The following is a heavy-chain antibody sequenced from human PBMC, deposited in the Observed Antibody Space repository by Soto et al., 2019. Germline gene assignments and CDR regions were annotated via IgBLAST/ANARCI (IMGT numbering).Heavy chain of an antibody. J-gene: IGHJ4*02. D-gene: IGHD5-12*01. CDR1: GYIFSSYY. CDR3: ARDLSGYDSPFDY. CDR2: INPSGGST. V-gene: IGHV1-46*01. Sequence: ASVKVSCKASGYIFSSYYMNWVRQAPGQGLEWMGIINPSGGSTSYAQKFQGRVTMTRDTSTSTVYMELSSLRSGDTAVYYCARDLSGYDSPFDYWGQGTLVTVSS.